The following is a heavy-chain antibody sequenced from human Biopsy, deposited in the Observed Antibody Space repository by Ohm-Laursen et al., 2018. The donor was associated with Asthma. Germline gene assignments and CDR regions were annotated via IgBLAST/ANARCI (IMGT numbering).Heavy chain of an antibody. V-gene: IGHV4-39*01. CDR1: SGSGGYMRSGNYY. J-gene: IGHJ6*02. Sequence: SQTLSLTCSLSSGSGGYMRSGNYYWGWIRQPPGKGLEWIGSIYYSGTTYYNPSLGSRVTVSEDTSKNHFSLKLTSVTAADTAVYYCVRGSSSWHHGPFHYYYGLDVWGQGTTATVSS. D-gene: IGHD6-13*01. CDR3: VRGSSSWHHGPFHYYYGLDV. CDR2: IYYSGTT.